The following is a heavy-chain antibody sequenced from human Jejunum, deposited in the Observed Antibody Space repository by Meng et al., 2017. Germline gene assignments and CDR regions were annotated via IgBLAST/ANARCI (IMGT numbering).Heavy chain of an antibody. J-gene: IGHJ4*02. Sequence: QVPLQESGPRRLKPLGTLSLTCGVSGGSISSSDWWSWVRQPPGKGLEWIGEIHHSGSTNYNPSLKNRVTISVDKSKNQFSLKLSSVTAADTAVYYCAREWSGSFRHFDYWGQGTLVTVSS. CDR2: IHHSGST. V-gene: IGHV4-4*03. D-gene: IGHD3-16*02. CDR1: GGSISSSDW. CDR3: AREWSGSFRHFDY.